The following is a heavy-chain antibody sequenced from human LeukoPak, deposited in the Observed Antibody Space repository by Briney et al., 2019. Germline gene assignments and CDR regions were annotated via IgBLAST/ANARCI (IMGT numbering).Heavy chain of an antibody. CDR2: IYYSGST. V-gene: IGHV4-59*08. CDR1: GGSISSYY. CDR3: ARQVEQMRFDP. J-gene: IGHJ5*02. Sequence: SETLSLTCTVSGGSISSYYWSWIRQPPGKGLEWLGYIYYSGSTNYNPSLKSRVTISVDTSKNQFSLNLSSVTATDTAMYYCARQVEQMRFDPWGQGTLVTVSS. D-gene: IGHD1/OR15-1a*01.